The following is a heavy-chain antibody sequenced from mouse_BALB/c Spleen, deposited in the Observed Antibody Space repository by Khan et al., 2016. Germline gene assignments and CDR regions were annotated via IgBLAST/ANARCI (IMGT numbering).Heavy chain of an antibody. CDR2: IWGDGRT. CDR3: SSDYDGFAY. J-gene: IGHJ3*01. D-gene: IGHD2-12*01. Sequence: QVQLKESGPGLVAPSQSLSITCTVSGFSLTGYGVNWVRQPPGKGLEWLGKIWGDGRTDYNSALKSRVSLSKDNSKSQVFLKMNSLQTDDTANYYCSSDYDGFAYWGQGTLVIVSA. V-gene: IGHV2-6-7*01. CDR1: GFSLTGYG.